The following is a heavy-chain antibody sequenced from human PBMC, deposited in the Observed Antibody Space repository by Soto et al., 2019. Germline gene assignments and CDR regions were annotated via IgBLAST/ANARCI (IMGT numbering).Heavy chain of an antibody. J-gene: IGHJ4*02. CDR2: ISYDGSNK. D-gene: IGHD5-12*01. CDR3: AKDSGYDWGDY. Sequence: QVQLVESGGGVVQPGRSLRLSCAASGFTFSSYGMHWVRQAPGKGLEWVAVISYDGSNKYYADSVKGRFTISRDNSKNTLYLQMNSLRAEDTAVYYCAKDSGYDWGDYWGQGTLVTVSS. V-gene: IGHV3-30*18. CDR1: GFTFSSYG.